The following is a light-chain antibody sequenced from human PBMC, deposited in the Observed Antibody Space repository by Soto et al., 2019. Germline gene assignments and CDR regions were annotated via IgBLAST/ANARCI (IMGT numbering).Light chain of an antibody. V-gene: IGKV3-11*01. CDR1: QAVNTR. J-gene: IGKJ1*01. CDR3: HQRQSWPRT. CDR2: LAS. Sequence: EIGLTQSPATLSSLPGDRFNLSLMASQAVNTRLAWYQHKPGQAPRLLIYLASNRAAGVPARFSGSGSGTDFTLTISDVEPEDFAVYYCHQRQSWPRTFGQGTKVDIK.